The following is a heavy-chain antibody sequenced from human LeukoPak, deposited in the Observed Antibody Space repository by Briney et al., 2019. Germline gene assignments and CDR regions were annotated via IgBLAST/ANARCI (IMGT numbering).Heavy chain of an antibody. D-gene: IGHD2-21*02. Sequence: SGTLSLTCTVSGGSISSYYWSWIRQPAGKGLEWIGRMYITGNTNYSPSLKSRVTMSLDTSKNHFSLKLSSVTAADTAVYYCARDSTASSPWYFDLWGRGTLVTVSS. V-gene: IGHV4-4*07. CDR3: ARDSTASSPWYFDL. CDR2: MYITGNT. J-gene: IGHJ2*01. CDR1: GGSISSYY.